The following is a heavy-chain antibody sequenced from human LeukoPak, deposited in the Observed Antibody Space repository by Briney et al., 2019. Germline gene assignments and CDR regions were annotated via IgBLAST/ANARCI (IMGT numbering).Heavy chain of an antibody. CDR3: AREGDYGDYLGPYDY. V-gene: IGHV4-59*01. J-gene: IGHJ4*02. Sequence: KPSETLSLTCTVSGGSISTYYWSWIRQPPGKGLEWIGYIYYSGSTNYNPSLKSRVTISVDTSNNQFSLKLSSVTAADTAVYYCAREGDYGDYLGPYDYWGQGTLVTVSS. CDR1: GGSISTYY. CDR2: IYYSGST. D-gene: IGHD4-17*01.